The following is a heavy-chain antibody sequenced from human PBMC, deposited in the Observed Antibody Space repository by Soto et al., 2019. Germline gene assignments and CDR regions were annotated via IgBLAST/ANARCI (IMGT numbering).Heavy chain of an antibody. CDR3: TGITSVRGMDV. J-gene: IGHJ6*02. V-gene: IGHV6-1*01. Sequence: SQTLSLTCAIAVDSVSSNSAAWDLISQSPSRGLEWPGRTYYKSKWNNDYALSVKSRITINPDTYKNQFSLHLYSVTPEDTAVYYCTGITSVRGMDVWGQGTPVTVSS. CDR2: TYYKSKWNN. D-gene: IGHD3-10*01. CDR1: VDSVSSNSAA.